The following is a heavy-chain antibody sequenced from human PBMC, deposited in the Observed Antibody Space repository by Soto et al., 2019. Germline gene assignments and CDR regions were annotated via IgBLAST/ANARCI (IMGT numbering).Heavy chain of an antibody. CDR3: AREHGTTFREIFDS. CDR2: VWHDGSNK. D-gene: IGHD1-1*01. Sequence: QVQLVESGGDVVHPGRSLRLSCATSGFAFGAYGMHWVRQAPGKGLEWVAIVWHDGSNKYYADSVKGRFTISRDNSKNTLYLQMNSLRAEDTAVYYCAREHGTTFREIFDSWGQGTVVTVSS. J-gene: IGHJ4*02. CDR1: GFAFGAYG. V-gene: IGHV3-33*01.